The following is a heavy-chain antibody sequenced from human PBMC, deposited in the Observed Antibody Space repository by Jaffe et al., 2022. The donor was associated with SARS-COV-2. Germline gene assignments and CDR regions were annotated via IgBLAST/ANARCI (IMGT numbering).Heavy chain of an antibody. Sequence: EVQLLESGGGLVQPGGSLRLSCAASGFTFSSYAMSWVRQAPGKGLEWVSAISGSGGSTYYADSVKGRFTISRDNSKNTLYLQMNSLRAEDTAVYYCAKDATSRLKSYYYYGMDVWGQGTTVTVSS. D-gene: IGHD2-15*01. J-gene: IGHJ6*02. CDR3: AKDATSRLKSYYYYGMDV. CDR1: GFTFSSYA. V-gene: IGHV3-23*01. CDR2: ISGSGGST.